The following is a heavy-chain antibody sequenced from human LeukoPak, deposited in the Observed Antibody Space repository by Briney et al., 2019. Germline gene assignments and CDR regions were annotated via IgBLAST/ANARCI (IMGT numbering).Heavy chain of an antibody. CDR1: GGSVSSTEFS. V-gene: IGHV4-39*01. CDR2: IYYTGST. D-gene: IGHD3-9*01. Sequence: SETLSLTCTVPGGSVSSTEFSWGWIRQPPGKGLQWIGNIYYTGSTYYNPSLNSRVTMSVDTSQNQISLKMTSVTAADTAVYYCARLSKGRYFDYIFDYWGQGTLVTVSS. CDR3: ARLSKGRYFDYIFDY. J-gene: IGHJ4*02.